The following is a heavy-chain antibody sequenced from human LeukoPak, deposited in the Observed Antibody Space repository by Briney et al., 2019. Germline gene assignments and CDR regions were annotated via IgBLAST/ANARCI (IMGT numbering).Heavy chain of an antibody. CDR1: GYTFTIYD. CDR2: MNPNSGNT. CDR3: ARARRVVPAAIAYYYYYMDV. D-gene: IGHD2-2*02. J-gene: IGHJ6*03. Sequence: ASVTVSFKSSGYTFTIYDINWVRQATGQGLEWMGWMNPNSGNTGYAQKFQGRVTMTRNTSISTAYMELSSLRSEDTAVYYCARARRVVPAAIAYYYYYMDVWGKGTTVTVSS. V-gene: IGHV1-8*01.